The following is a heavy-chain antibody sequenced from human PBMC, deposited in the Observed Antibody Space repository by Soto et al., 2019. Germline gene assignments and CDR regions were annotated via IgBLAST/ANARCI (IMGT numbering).Heavy chain of an antibody. V-gene: IGHV1-3*04. D-gene: IGHD2-15*01. Sequence: QVHLVQSGAEVKKPGASVKVSCKASGYTFNRYAIHWVRQAPGQSLEGMGWISTSSGDTKYSEKIQGRATITTDTSASTAYPELGSLSSEDTAVYYCARDIQDCSGGSCGYYFDYWGQGTLVTVSA. CDR1: GYTFNRYA. CDR3: ARDIQDCSGGSCGYYFDY. CDR2: ISTSSGDT. J-gene: IGHJ4*02.